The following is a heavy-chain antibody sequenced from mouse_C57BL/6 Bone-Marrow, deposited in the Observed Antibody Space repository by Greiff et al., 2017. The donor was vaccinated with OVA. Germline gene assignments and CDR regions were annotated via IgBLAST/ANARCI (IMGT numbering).Heavy chain of an antibody. CDR1: GYTFTSYW. J-gene: IGHJ4*01. V-gene: IGHV1-50*01. Sequence: QVQLQQPGAELVKPGASVKLSCKASGYTFTSYWMQWVKQRPGQGLEWIGEIDPSDSYTNYNQKFKGKATLTVDTSSSQAYMQLISPTCEYTAVYYCARLGLNLLLLPWAMDYWGQGTSVTVSS. CDR2: IDPSDSYT. CDR3: ARLGLNLLLLPWAMDY. D-gene: IGHD1-1*01.